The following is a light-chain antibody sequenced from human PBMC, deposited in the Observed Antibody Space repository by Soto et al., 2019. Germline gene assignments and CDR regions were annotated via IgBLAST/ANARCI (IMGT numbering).Light chain of an antibody. CDR2: DAS. J-gene: IGKJ4*01. CDR3: QQRSNWPPAT. CDR1: QSINRH. Sequence: EIVLTQSPATLSLSPGERATLSCRASQSINRHLAWYRQKPGQAPRLLIYDASNRATGIPARFSGSGSGTDFTLTISSLEPEDFGVYYCQQRSNWPPATFGGGTKVEIK. V-gene: IGKV3-11*01.